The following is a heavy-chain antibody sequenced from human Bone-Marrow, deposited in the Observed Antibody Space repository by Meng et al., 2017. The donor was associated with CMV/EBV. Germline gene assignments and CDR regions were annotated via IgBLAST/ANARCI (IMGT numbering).Heavy chain of an antibody. CDR2: IIPILGIA. Sequence: SVKVSCKASGGTFSSYTISWVRQAPGQGLEWMGRIIPILGIANYAQKFQGRVTITADKSTSTAYMELSSLRSEDTAVYYCAKSLSGVIRNYWGQGTLVTVYS. D-gene: IGHD1-26*01. V-gene: IGHV1-69*02. CDR1: GGTFSSYT. CDR3: AKSLSGVIRNY. J-gene: IGHJ4*02.